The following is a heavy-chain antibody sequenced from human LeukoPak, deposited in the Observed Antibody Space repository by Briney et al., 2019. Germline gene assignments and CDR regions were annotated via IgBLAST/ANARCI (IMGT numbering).Heavy chain of an antibody. J-gene: IGHJ2*01. CDR1: GYTFTSYY. D-gene: IGHD4-11*01. CDR2: IHPSGGST. Sequence: ASVTVSCTASGYTFTSYYMHWLRQAPGQGLEWMGIIHPSGGSTNYAQGFQGRVTMTRDTSTSTVYMELNSLRSEDTAVYYCARTQDYSIYWYFDLWGPGTLVTVSS. V-gene: IGHV1-46*01. CDR3: ARTQDYSIYWYFDL.